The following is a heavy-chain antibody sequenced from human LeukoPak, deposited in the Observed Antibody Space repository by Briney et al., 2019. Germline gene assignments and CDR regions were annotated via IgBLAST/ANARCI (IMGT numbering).Heavy chain of an antibody. J-gene: IGHJ4*02. D-gene: IGHD3-3*01. V-gene: IGHV3-23*01. CDR3: AKDSSGGHYDFWSGYLGY. CDR1: GFTFSTYA. CDR2: IRGDATST. Sequence: GGSLRLSCAASGFTFSTYAMSWVRQAPGKGLEWVSSIRGDATSTYSADSVKGRFAISRDNSKNTLYLQMSSLRAEDTAVYYCAKDSSGGHYDFWSGYLGYWGQGTLVTVSS.